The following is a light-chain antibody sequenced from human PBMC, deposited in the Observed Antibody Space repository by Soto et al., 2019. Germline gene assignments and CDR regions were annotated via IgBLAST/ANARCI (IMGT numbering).Light chain of an antibody. V-gene: IGKV1-12*02. CDR3: QQANSFPST. J-gene: IGKJ1*01. Sequence: DTQMTPSPSSMSASVGDRVTMTCRASQGINSWLAWYQQKPGKAPKLLIYAASNLQSGVPSRFSGSGSGTDFTLTISSMQPDDLATYYCQQANSFPSTLGHRTKV. CDR2: AAS. CDR1: QGINSW.